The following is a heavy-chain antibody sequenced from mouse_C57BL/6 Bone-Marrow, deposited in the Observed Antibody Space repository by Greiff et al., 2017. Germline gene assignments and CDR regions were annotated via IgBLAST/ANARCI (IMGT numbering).Heavy chain of an antibody. CDR3: ARKDIYDGYYGFAY. V-gene: IGHV1-81*01. J-gene: IGHJ3*01. CDR1: GYTFTSYG. D-gene: IGHD2-3*01. Sequence: VKLLESGAELARPGASVKLSCKASGYTFTSYGISWVKQRTGQGLEWIGEIYPRSGNTYYNEKFKGKATLTADKSSSTAYMELRSLTSEDSAVYFCARKDIYDGYYGFAYWGQGTLVTVSA. CDR2: IYPRSGNT.